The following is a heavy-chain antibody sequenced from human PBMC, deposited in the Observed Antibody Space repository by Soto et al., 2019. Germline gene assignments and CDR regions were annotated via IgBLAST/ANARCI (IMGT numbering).Heavy chain of an antibody. D-gene: IGHD1-26*01. V-gene: IGHV3-48*03. J-gene: IGHJ3*01. CDR2: IHPSGQPI. Sequence: EVQLVGSGGGLVQPGGSLRLSCAVSGFTFSSSKMYWVRQDPGKGLEWISYIHPSGQPIFYADSVKGRFTISRDNANNSLFLQMNSLRAEDTAVYYCARRASRWGQGTMVTVSS. CDR1: GFTFSSSK. CDR3: ARRASR.